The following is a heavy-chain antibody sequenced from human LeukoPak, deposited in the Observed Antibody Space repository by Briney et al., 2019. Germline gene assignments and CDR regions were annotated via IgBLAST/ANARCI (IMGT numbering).Heavy chain of an antibody. CDR3: ARGKDSSGYFFDP. CDR2: IHTSGST. V-gene: IGHV4-4*07. J-gene: IGHJ5*02. CDR1: GGSISSYY. Sequence: PSETLSLACTASGGSISSYYWSWIRQPAGKGLEWIGRIHTSGSTNYNPSLKSRVTISVDTSKNQFSLKLSSVTAADTAVYYCARGKDSSGYFFDPWGQGALVTVSS. D-gene: IGHD3-22*01.